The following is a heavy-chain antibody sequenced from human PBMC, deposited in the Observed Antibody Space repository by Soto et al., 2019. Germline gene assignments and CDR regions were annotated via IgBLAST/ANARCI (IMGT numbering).Heavy chain of an antibody. CDR3: AKDAFWNGSYFDY. J-gene: IGHJ4*02. Sequence: GGSLRLSCVASGFTFNGYGMHWVRQAPGTGLEWVAVISYDGSNKYYADSVKCRFTISRDDSKNTLYLQMSSLRPEDTAVYYCAKDAFWNGSYFDYWGLGTLVTVSS. CDR1: GFTFNGYG. CDR2: ISYDGSNK. D-gene: IGHD3-3*01. V-gene: IGHV3-30*18.